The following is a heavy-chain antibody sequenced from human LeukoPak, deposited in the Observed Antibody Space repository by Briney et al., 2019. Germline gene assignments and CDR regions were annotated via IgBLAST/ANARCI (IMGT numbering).Heavy chain of an antibody. CDR2: ISSSGSTI. CDR1: GFIFRSYE. CDR3: ARTGGSYPYYFEY. V-gene: IGHV3-48*03. J-gene: IGHJ4*02. D-gene: IGHD1-26*01. Sequence: GGSLRHSCAASGFIFRSYEMNWVRQAPGKGLEWVSYISSSGSTIYYADSVKGRFTLSRDNAKNSLYLQMNSLRAEDTAVYYCARTGGSYPYYFEYWGQGTLVTVSS.